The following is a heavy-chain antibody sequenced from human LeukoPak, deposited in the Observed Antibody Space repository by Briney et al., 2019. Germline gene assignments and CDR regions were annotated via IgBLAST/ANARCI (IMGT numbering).Heavy chain of an antibody. CDR3: VKGEYYFDSSGYPQFDY. J-gene: IGHJ4*02. CDR1: GFTLSSYT. V-gene: IGHV3-64D*06. CDR2: ISFNGGST. D-gene: IGHD3-22*01. Sequence: GGSLRLSCSASGFTLSSYTMHWVRQAPGKGLEYVSAISFNGGSTYYADSVKGRFTISRDNSKNTLYLQMSSLRAEDTAVYYCVKGEYYFDSSGYPQFDYWGQGILVTVSS.